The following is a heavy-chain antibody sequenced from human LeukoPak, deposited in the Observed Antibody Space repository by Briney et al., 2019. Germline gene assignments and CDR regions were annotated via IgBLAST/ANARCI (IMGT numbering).Heavy chain of an antibody. CDR2: ISGSGGST. Sequence: GGSLRLSCAASGFTFDDYAMHWVRQAPGKGLEWVSAISGSGGSTYYADSVKGRFTISRDNSKNTLYLQMNSLRAEDTAVYYCAKEVGYCSSTSCEEDYYYGMDVWGQGTTVTVSS. V-gene: IGHV3-23*01. CDR1: GFTFDDYA. CDR3: AKEVGYCSSTSCEEDYYYGMDV. J-gene: IGHJ6*02. D-gene: IGHD2-2*01.